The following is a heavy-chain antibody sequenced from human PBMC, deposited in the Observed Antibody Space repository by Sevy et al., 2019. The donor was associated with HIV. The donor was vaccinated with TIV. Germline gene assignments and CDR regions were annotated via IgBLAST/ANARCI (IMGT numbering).Heavy chain of an antibody. Sequence: ASVKVSCKASGYTFTSYGISWVRQAPGQGLEWMGWISAYNGNTNYAQKLQGRVTMTTDTSTSTAYMELRSLRSDDTAVYYCASHRDPGGEILALNYWGQGTLVTVSS. CDR3: ASHRDPGGEILALNY. CDR1: GYTFTSYG. CDR2: ISAYNGNT. D-gene: IGHD3-10*01. J-gene: IGHJ4*02. V-gene: IGHV1-18*04.